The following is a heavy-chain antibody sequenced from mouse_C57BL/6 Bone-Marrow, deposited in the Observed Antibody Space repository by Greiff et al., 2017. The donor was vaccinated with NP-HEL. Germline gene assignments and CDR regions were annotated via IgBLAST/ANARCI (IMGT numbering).Heavy chain of an antibody. CDR1: GFTFSDYY. D-gene: IGHD4-1*01. J-gene: IGHJ2*01. CDR3: ARAVTGEKGYYFDY. CDR2: INYDGSST. V-gene: IGHV5-16*01. Sequence: DVKLVESEGGLVQPGSSMKLSCTASGFTFSDYYMAWVRQVPEKGLEWVANINYDGSSTYYLDSLKSRFIISIDNAKNILYLQMSSLKSEDTATYYCARAVTGEKGYYFDYGGQGTTLTVSS.